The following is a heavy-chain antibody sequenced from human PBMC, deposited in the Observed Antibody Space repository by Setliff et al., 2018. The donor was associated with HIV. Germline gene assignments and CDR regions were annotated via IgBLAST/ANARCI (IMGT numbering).Heavy chain of an antibody. CDR2: INAGDDNT. CDR3: ARGSCSGCYLSDY. Sequence: ASVKVSCKASGYSFTNYAMHWVRQAPGQRLEWMGYINAGDDNTRYSEKFQGRVTITRDTSANTAYMALSSLRSEDTAVYYCARGSCSGCYLSDYWGLGTLVTVSS. CDR1: GYSFTNYA. V-gene: IGHV1-3*01. J-gene: IGHJ4*02. D-gene: IGHD6-19*01.